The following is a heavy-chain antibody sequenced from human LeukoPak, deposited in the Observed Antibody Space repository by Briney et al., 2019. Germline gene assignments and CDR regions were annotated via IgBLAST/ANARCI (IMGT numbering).Heavy chain of an antibody. CDR3: ARSRSITIFGVVRGDRYYFDY. D-gene: IGHD3-3*01. V-gene: IGHV3-53*01. Sequence: GGSLRLSSAASGFTFSSNYMSWVRQAPGKGLECVSVIYSGDNTYYADSVKGRFTISRDNSKNTLYLQMNSLRAEDTAVYYCARSRSITIFGVVRGDRYYFDYWGQGTLVTVSS. CDR1: GFTFSSNY. J-gene: IGHJ4*02. CDR2: IYSGDNT.